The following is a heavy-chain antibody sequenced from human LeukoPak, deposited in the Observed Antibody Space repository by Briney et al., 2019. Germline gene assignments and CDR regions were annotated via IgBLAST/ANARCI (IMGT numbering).Heavy chain of an antibody. CDR2: ISAYNGNT. J-gene: IGHJ4*02. V-gene: IGHV1-18*01. CDR1: GYTFTSYG. D-gene: IGHD3-3*01. CDR3: ARGSHYDFWSGYSASSSYYFDY. Sequence: VSVKVSCKASGYTFTSYGISWVRQAPGQGLEWMGWISAYNGNTNYAQKLQGRVTMTTDTSTSTAYMELRSLRSDDTAVYYCARGSHYDFWSGYSASSSYYFDYWGQGTLVTVSS.